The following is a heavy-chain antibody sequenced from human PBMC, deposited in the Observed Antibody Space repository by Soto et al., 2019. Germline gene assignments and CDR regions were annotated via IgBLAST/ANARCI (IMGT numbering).Heavy chain of an antibody. CDR2: LYQGLSI. CDR1: SGSFSGYY. V-gene: IGHV4-34*01. Sequence: SETLSLTCAVYSGSFSGYYWSWIRQLPGKGLEWIGELYQGLSIIYNPSLESRVPISGDSSKNQFSLKLRSVTAADTAVYYCARHGGYYFDYWGQGTLVTVSS. J-gene: IGHJ4*02. D-gene: IGHD3-16*01. CDR3: ARHGGYYFDY.